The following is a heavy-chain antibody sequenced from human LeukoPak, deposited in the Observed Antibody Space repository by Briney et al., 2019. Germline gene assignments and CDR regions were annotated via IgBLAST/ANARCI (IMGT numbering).Heavy chain of an antibody. V-gene: IGHV3-48*04. CDR3: ARDSSGWPEYFQH. J-gene: IGHJ1*01. CDR1: GFTFSSYS. Sequence: GGSLRLSCAASGFTFSSYSMNWVRQAPGKGLEWVSYISSSSSTIYYADSVKGRFTISRDNAKNSLYLQMNSLRAEDTAVYYCARDSSGWPEYFQHWGQGTLVTVSS. D-gene: IGHD6-19*01. CDR2: ISSSSSTI.